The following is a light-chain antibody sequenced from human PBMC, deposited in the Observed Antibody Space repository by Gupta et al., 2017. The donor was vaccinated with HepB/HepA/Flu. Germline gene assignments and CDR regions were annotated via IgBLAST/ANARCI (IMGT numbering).Light chain of an antibody. CDR1: SSDIGRYNF. J-gene: IGLJ1*01. V-gene: IGLV2-14*03. CDR3: SSYASSNNYV. CDR2: DLS. Sequence: QSALTQPASVSGSPGQSITISCTGSSSDIGRYNFVSWYQQRPGAAPKLIIYDLSNRPSGVSNRFSGSKSDYTASLTISGLQAEDEADYYCSSYASSNNYVFGTGTKVTVL.